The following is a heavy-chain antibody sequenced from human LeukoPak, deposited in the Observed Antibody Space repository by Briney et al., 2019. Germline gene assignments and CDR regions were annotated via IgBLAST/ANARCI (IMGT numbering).Heavy chain of an antibody. CDR2: INPSGGST. CDR1: GYTFTSYY. Sequence: ASVKVSCKASGYTFTSYYMHWVRQAPGQGLEWMGIINPSGGSTSYAQKFQGRVTMTRDTSTSTVYMELSSLRSEDTAVYYCATQRVTGDSSGYYDYWGQGTLVTVSS. V-gene: IGHV1-46*01. D-gene: IGHD3-22*01. J-gene: IGHJ4*02. CDR3: ATQRVTGDSSGYYDY.